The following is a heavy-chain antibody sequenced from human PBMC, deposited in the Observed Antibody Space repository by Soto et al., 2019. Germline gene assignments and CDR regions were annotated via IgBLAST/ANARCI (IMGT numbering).Heavy chain of an antibody. D-gene: IGHD3-3*01. CDR2: IYYSGST. CDR1: GGSISSYY. Sequence: QVQLQESGPGLVKPSETLSLTCTVSGGSISSYYWSWIRQPPGKGLEWIGYIYYSGSTNYNPSLKIRVTISVDTSKNQFSLKLSSVTAADTAVYYCASSVQYYDFWSGYYAFDIWGQGTMVTVSS. V-gene: IGHV4-59*01. CDR3: ASSVQYYDFWSGYYAFDI. J-gene: IGHJ3*02.